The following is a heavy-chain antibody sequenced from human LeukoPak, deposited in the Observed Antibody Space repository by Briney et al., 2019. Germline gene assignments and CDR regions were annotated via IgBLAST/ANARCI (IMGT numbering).Heavy chain of an antibody. D-gene: IGHD5-18*01. CDR1: GFTVRDGY. J-gene: IGHJ4*02. Sequence: PGGSLRLSCAASGFTVRDGYMSWVRQAPGKRLEWLAFIYVSGTTFYAASVKGRFTISRDNSKNTLYLQVNSLRAEDTAVYYCARGEGKYTYGPFDYWGQGTLVTVSS. CDR2: IYVSGTT. CDR3: ARGEGKYTYGPFDY. V-gene: IGHV3-66*03.